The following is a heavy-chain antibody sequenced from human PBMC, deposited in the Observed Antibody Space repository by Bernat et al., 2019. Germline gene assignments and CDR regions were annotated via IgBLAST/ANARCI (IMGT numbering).Heavy chain of an antibody. CDR1: TFAFSDSW. V-gene: IGHV3-7*03. J-gene: IGHJ3*02. CDR2: IKQDGSEK. CDR3: ARDRPYGDSNAGAFDI. D-gene: IGHD4-17*01. Sequence: EVQLAESGGGSVQPGGSLRLSCAASTFAFSDSWMSWVRQAPGKGLEWVANIKQDGSEKYYVDSVKGRFTISRDNAKNSLYLEMNSLRADDTAMYYCARDRPYGDSNAGAFDIWGQGTMVTVSS.